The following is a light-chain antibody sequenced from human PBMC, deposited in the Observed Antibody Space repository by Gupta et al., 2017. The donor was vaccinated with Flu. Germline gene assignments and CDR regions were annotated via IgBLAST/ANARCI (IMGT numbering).Light chain of an antibody. Sequence: DLPLTQSPSLLSASVGDRVTITCRAGEGIGDFLAWYQQKPGKAPKLLIFAASTLESGVPSRFSGSGSGTEFTLTINNLQPEDFATYYCLQVNNYPPTFGGGTKVEV. CDR2: AAS. J-gene: IGKJ4*01. V-gene: IGKV1-9*01. CDR3: LQVNNYPPT. CDR1: EGIGDF.